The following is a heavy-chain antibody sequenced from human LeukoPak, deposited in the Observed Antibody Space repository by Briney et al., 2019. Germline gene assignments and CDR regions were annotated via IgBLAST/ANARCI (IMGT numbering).Heavy chain of an antibody. J-gene: IGHJ4*02. V-gene: IGHV3-7*01. CDR2: MKQDGSEK. CDR3: ARHYFGSETLYDC. D-gene: IGHD3-10*01. CDR1: GFTFSHYW. Sequence: GGSLRLSCAASGFTFSHYWMSWVRQAPGKGLEWVAIMKQDGSEKYYVDSVRGRFTISRDNAKNSLFLQMNSLRAEDTAVYYCARHYFGSETLYDCWGQGSLVTVSS.